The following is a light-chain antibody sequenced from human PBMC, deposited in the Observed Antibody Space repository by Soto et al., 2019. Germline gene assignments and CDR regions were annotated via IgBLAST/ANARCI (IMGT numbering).Light chain of an antibody. V-gene: IGKV3-20*01. CDR1: QSVSGSY. CDR2: GAS. Sequence: EIVLTQSPGTLSLSPGERATLSCRASQSVSGSYLAWYQQKPGQAPRLLIYGASSRATGIPDRFSGSGSGTDFTLTISRLEPEDVAVYYCQQYTSLFTFGPGTKVDIK. CDR3: QQYTSLFT. J-gene: IGKJ3*01.